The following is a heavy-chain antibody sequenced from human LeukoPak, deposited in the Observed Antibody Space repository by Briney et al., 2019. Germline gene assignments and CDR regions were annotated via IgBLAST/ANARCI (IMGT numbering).Heavy chain of an antibody. CDR3: ARFMGQPEPSSGWYRNYYYYMDV. CDR1: GGSISSYY. D-gene: IGHD6-19*01. CDR2: IYTSGST. J-gene: IGHJ6*03. Sequence: SETLSLTCTVSGGSISSYYWSWIRQPAGKGLEWIGRIYTSGSTNYNPSLKSRVTMSVDTSKNQFSLKLSSVTAADTAVYYCARFMGQPEPSSGWYRNYYYYMDVWGKGTTVTVSS. V-gene: IGHV4-4*07.